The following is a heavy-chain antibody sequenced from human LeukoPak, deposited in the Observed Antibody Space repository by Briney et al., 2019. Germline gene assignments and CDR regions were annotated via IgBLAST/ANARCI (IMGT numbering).Heavy chain of an antibody. J-gene: IGHJ4*02. CDR1: GGSFSGYY. V-gene: IGHV4-34*01. Sequence: SGTLSLTCAVYGGSFSGYYWSWIRQPPGKGLEWIGEINHSGSTNYNPSLKSRVTISVDTSKNQFSLKLSSVTAADTAVYYCARGLRFGAGFDYWGQGTLVTVSS. D-gene: IGHD3-10*01. CDR2: INHSGST. CDR3: ARGLRFGAGFDY.